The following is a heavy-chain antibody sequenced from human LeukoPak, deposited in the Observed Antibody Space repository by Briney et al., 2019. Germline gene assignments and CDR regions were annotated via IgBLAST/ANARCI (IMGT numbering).Heavy chain of an antibody. Sequence: SETLSLTCAVYGGSFSGYYWSWIRQPPGKGLEWIGEINHSGSTNYNPFLKSRVTISVDTSKNQFSLKLSSVTAADTAVYYCARMGGRITMVRGADPWGQGTLVTVSS. J-gene: IGHJ5*02. CDR1: GGSFSGYY. CDR3: ARMGGRITMVRGADP. V-gene: IGHV4-34*01. D-gene: IGHD3-10*01. CDR2: INHSGST.